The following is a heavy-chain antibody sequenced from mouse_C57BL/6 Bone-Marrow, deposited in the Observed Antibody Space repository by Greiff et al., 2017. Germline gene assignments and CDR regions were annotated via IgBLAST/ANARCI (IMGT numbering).Heavy chain of an antibody. CDR1: GYTFTDYE. V-gene: IGHV1-15*01. D-gene: IGHD1-1*01. Sequence: VKLQQSGAELVRPGASVTLSCKASGYTFTDYEMHWVKQTPVHGLEWIGAIDPETGGTAYNQKFKGKAILTADKSSSTAYMEPRSLTSEDSAVYYCTRTFYYYGSSSDYRGQGTTLTVSS. J-gene: IGHJ2*01. CDR3: TRTFYYYGSSSDY. CDR2: IDPETGGT.